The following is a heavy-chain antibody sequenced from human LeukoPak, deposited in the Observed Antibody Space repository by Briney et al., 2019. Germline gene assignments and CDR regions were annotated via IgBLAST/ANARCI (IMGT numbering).Heavy chain of an antibody. D-gene: IGHD3-10*01. CDR2: INKDGSDK. CDR3: AWYGVTHGLDV. Sequence: GGSLRLSCAASGFSLSNYWMSWVRQAPGKGLEWVANINKDGSDKYYVDSVMGRFTISKDNAKNSVYLQMNSLRPEDTAIYYCAWYGVTHGLDVWGQGTTVTVSS. J-gene: IGHJ6*02. V-gene: IGHV3-7*01. CDR1: GFSLSNYW.